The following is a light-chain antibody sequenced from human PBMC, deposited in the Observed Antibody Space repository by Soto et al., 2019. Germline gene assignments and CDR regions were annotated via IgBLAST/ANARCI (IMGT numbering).Light chain of an antibody. CDR2: EVS. Sequence: QSVLTQPPSASGSPGQSVTISCTGTSRDVGGYNYVSWYQQHPGKAPKLMIYEVSKRPSGVPDRFSGSKSGNTASLTVSGLQAEDEADYYCSSYAGSNNSYVFGTGTKVTVL. CDR3: SSYAGSNNSYV. J-gene: IGLJ1*01. V-gene: IGLV2-8*01. CDR1: SRDVGGYNY.